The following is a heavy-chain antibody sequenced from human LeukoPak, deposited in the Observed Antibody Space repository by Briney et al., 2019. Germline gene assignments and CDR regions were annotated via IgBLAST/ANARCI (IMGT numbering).Heavy chain of an antibody. CDR1: GFTVSSNY. V-gene: IGHV3-53*01. CDR2: IYSGGST. D-gene: IGHD6-6*01. CDR3: AREVSEYSSSSD. Sequence: PGGSLRLSCAASGFTVSSNYMSWVRQAPGKGLEWVSVIYSGGSTYYADSVKGRFTISRDNSKNTLYLQMNSLRAEDTAVYYCAREVSEYSSSSDWGQGTLVTVSS. J-gene: IGHJ4*02.